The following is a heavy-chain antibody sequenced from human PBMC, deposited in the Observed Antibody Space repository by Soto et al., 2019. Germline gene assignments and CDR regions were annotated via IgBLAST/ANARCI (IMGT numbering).Heavy chain of an antibody. CDR3: ARDEVPDVQNDAFDI. CDR2: IDPSDGTT. CDR1: GYAFTTYH. J-gene: IGHJ3*02. Sequence: GASVKVSCKASGYAFTTYHMHWVRQAPGQGLEWMGMIDPSDGTTTYAQKLQGRVTMTRDTATSTVYMELSSLRSEDTAVYYCARDEVPDVQNDAFDIWGQGTMVTFSS. V-gene: IGHV1-46*04.